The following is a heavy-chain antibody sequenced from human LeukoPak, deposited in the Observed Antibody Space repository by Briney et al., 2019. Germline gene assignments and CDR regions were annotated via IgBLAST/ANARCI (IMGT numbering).Heavy chain of an antibody. CDR2: ISAYNGNT. Sequence: ASVTVSCKASGYTFTSYGISWVRQAPGQGLEWMGWISAYNGNTNYAQKLQGRVTMTTDTSTSTAYMELRSLRSDDTAVYYCARDRMTFGGVIVNFDYWGQGTLVTVSS. CDR3: ARDRMTFGGVIVNFDY. V-gene: IGHV1-18*01. CDR1: GYTFTSYG. D-gene: IGHD3-16*02. J-gene: IGHJ4*02.